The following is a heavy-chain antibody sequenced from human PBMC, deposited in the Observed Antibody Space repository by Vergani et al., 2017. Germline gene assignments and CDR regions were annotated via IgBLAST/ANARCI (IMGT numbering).Heavy chain of an antibody. Sequence: EVDLVQSGPEMRKPGESLKISCKGSEYSFGNYWMGWVRQMPGKGLEWMGIIYPADSDTRYSPSFQGQVTISADKSISTAFLQWDSLEASDTALYYCARHTTYTDSWGQGTLVTVSS. V-gene: IGHV5-51*01. CDR1: EYSFGNYW. CDR3: ARHTTYTDS. J-gene: IGHJ4*02. CDR2: IYPADSDT. D-gene: IGHD1-1*01.